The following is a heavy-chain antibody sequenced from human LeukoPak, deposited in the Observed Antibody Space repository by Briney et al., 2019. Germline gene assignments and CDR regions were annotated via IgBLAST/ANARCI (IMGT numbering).Heavy chain of an antibody. D-gene: IGHD5-24*01. CDR1: GFTFSSYS. V-gene: IGHV3-48*01. Sequence: GGSLRLSCAASGFTFSSYSMNWVRQAPGRGLEWVSYISDNNGAIYYADSVKGRFTISGDKAKNSLYLQMNSLRVEDTAVYYCARDYKYAFDNWGQGTLVTVSS. J-gene: IGHJ4*02. CDR2: ISDNNGAI. CDR3: ARDYKYAFDN.